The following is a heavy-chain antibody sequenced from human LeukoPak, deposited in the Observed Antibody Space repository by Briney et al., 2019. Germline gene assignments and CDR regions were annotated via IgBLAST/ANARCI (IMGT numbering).Heavy chain of an antibody. CDR3: AREGDYYDSSGYYYRWFDP. J-gene: IGHJ5*02. CDR2: ISSSSSDI. D-gene: IGHD3-22*01. CDR1: GFTFSSYS. Sequence: PGGSLRLSCAASGFTFSSYSMNWVRQAPGKGLEWVSSISSSSSDIHYADSVKGRFTISRDNAKNSLYLQMNSLRAEDTAVYYCAREGDYYDSSGYYYRWFDPWGQGTLVTVSS. V-gene: IGHV3-21*01.